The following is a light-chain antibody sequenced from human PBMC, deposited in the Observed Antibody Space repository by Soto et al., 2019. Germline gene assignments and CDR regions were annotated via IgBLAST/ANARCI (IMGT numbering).Light chain of an antibody. CDR2: DAS. Sequence: DIQMTQSPSSLPAAGGDRGTMTCQASQDISNYLNWYQQKLGKAPKLLIYDASNLETGVPSRFSGSGSGTDFTFTISSLQPEDIATYYCQQYSHLISFGQGTRLEIK. J-gene: IGKJ5*01. CDR3: QQYSHLIS. V-gene: IGKV1-33*01. CDR1: QDISNY.